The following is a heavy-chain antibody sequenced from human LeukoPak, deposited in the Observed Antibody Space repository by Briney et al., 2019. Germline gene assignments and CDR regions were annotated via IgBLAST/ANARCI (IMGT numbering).Heavy chain of an antibody. V-gene: IGHV3-21*01. CDR1: GFMFSSYS. J-gene: IGHJ6*02. D-gene: IGHD3-9*01. CDR3: ARDPEYVLRCFDWLQTYYYYGMDV. Sequence: GGSLRLSCAASGFMFSSYSMNWVRQAPGKGLEWVSSISSSSSYIYYADSVKGRFTISRDNAKNSLYLQMNSLRAEDTAVYYCARDPEYVLRCFDWLQTYYYYGMDVWGQGTTVTVSS. CDR2: ISSSSSYI.